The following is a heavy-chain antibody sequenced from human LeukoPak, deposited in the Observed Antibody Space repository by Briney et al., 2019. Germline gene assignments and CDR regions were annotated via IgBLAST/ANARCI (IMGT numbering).Heavy chain of an antibody. Sequence: GGSLRLSCAASGFTFSSYAMHWVRQAPGKGLEWVAVISYDGSNKYCADSVKGRFTISRDNSKSTLYLQMNSLRAEDTAVYYCARDRLGYCSGGSCFKIRNWFDPWGQGTLVTVSS. V-gene: IGHV3-30-3*01. CDR2: ISYDGSNK. CDR1: GFTFSSYA. D-gene: IGHD2-15*01. CDR3: ARDRLGYCSGGSCFKIRNWFDP. J-gene: IGHJ5*02.